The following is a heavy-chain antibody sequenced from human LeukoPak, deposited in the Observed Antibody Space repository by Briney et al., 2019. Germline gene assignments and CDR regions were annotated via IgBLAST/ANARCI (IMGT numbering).Heavy chain of an antibody. CDR3: ARRGIAARDNWFDP. V-gene: IGHV5-51*01. CDR1: GYSFTSYW. Sequence: GESLKISCKGSGYSFTSYWIGWVRQMPGKGLEWMGIIYPGDSDIRYSPSFQGQVSISADKSISTACLQWSSLKASDTAMYYCARRGIAARDNWFDPWGQGTLVTVSS. CDR2: IYPGDSDI. D-gene: IGHD6-6*01. J-gene: IGHJ5*02.